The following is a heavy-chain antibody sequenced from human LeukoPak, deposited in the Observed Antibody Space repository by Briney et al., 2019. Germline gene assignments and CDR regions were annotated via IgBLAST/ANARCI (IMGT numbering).Heavy chain of an antibody. CDR1: DGSISSSSYY. CDR2: IYYSGST. Sequence: SETLSLTCTVSDGSISSSSYYWGWIRQPPGKGLEWIGSIYYSGSTYYNPSLKSRVTISVDTSKNQFSLKLSSVTAADTAVYYCARRAMVRGGTYFDYWGQGTLVTVSS. D-gene: IGHD3-10*01. V-gene: IGHV4-39*01. CDR3: ARRAMVRGGTYFDY. J-gene: IGHJ4*02.